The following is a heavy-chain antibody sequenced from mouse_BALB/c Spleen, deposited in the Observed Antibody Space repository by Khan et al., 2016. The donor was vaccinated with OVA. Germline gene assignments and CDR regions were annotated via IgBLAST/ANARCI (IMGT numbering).Heavy chain of an antibody. CDR1: GYTFTSNT. J-gene: IGHJ4*01. Sequence: VQLQESGAELARPGASVKMSCKASGYTFTSNTMHWVKQRPGQGLEWIGYINPRSSYTNYNQKFKDKATLTADKSSSTAYMQLSSLTSEDSAVYYCARHTTEYTMDYWGQGTSVTVSS. CDR2: INPRSSYT. D-gene: IGHD2-12*01. V-gene: IGHV1-4*01. CDR3: ARHTTEYTMDY.